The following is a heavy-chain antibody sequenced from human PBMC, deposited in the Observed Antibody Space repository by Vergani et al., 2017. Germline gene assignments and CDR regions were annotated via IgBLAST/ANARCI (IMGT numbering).Heavy chain of an antibody. D-gene: IGHD4-11*01. CDR3: ARVNTETNGHLYYYYYMDV. V-gene: IGHV4-34*01. J-gene: IGHJ6*03. CDR2: SDHTGRP. CDR1: GGSFTRYH. Sequence: QVQLQQWGGGLLKPSETLSLTCVVNGGSFTRYHWTWIRQSPGGGLEWVGDSDHTGRPDYNPSLKSRLTISVDKSRNKFSLTLNFVTATDTAIYFCARVNTETNGHLYYYYYMDVWGQGTAVTVS.